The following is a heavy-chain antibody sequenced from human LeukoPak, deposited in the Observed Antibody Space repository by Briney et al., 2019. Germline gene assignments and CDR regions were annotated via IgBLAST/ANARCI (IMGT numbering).Heavy chain of an antibody. V-gene: IGHV1-69*13. CDR3: ARDCSGGRCYGAFDI. CDR2: VSPIYGTS. Sequence: SVKVSCKASVGTFGRYAITWVRQAPGQRLEWMGGVSPIYGTSDYAQRFQGRVTISADESTSTAFLEVRSLRSEDTAVYYCARDCSGGRCYGAFDICGQGTLVIVSS. CDR1: VGTFGRYA. J-gene: IGHJ3*02. D-gene: IGHD2-15*01.